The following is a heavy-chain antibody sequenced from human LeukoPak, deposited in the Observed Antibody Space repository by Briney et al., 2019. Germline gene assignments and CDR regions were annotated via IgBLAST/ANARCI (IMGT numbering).Heavy chain of an antibody. Sequence: GGSLRLSYAASGFTFSSYGMHWVRQAPGKGLEWVAFIRYDGSDKYYADSVKGRFTISRDNSKNTLYLQMNSLRAEDTAVYYCARETSQKGAHYMDVWGKGTTVTISS. D-gene: IGHD3-16*01. CDR2: IRYDGSDK. J-gene: IGHJ6*03. CDR3: ARETSQKGAHYMDV. V-gene: IGHV3-30*02. CDR1: GFTFSSYG.